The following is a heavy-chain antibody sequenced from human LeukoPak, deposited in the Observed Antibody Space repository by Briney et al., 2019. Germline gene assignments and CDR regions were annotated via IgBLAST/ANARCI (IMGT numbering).Heavy chain of an antibody. CDR3: ARGSLYDPGAFDI. CDR1: GFTVSSNY. CDR2: IYSGGST. J-gene: IGHJ3*02. V-gene: IGHV3-53*01. Sequence: GGSLRLSCAASGFTVSSNYMSWVRQAPGKGLEWVSVIYSGGSTYYADSVKGRFTISRDNSKNTLYLQMNSLRAEDTAVYYCARGSLYDPGAFDIWGQGTMVTVSS. D-gene: IGHD3-16*01.